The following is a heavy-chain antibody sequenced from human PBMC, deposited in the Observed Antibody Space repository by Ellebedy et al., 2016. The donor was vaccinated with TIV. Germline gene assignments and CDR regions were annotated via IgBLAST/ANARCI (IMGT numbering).Heavy chain of an antibody. CDR1: GFTFSDYY. CDR3: ARDRPRAVVVAATGIGGWFDP. J-gene: IGHJ5*02. V-gene: IGHV3-11*01. D-gene: IGHD2-15*01. CDR2: ISSSGSTI. Sequence: GESLKISCAASGFTFSDYYMSWIRQAPGKGLEWVSYISSSGSTIYYADSVKGRFTISRDNAKNSLYLQMNSLGAEDTAVYYCARDRPRAVVVAATGIGGWFDPWGQGTLVTVSS.